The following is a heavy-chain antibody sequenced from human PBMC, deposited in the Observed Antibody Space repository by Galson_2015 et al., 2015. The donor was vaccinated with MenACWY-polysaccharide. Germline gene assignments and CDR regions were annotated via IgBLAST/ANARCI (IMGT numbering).Heavy chain of an antibody. D-gene: IGHD6-13*01. CDR1: GFSLRTTGMR. CDR3: AHRRGDSSTWYITSFDY. Sequence: PALVTPTQPLTLPCTFSGFSLRTTGMRVSWIRQPPGKALEWLARIAWDDGKFYSTSLKTRLTISKDTSKNQVVLTMTSMDPVDTATYYCAHRRGDSSTWYITSFDYWGQGTLVTVSS. CDR2: IAWDDGK. V-gene: IGHV2-70*04. J-gene: IGHJ4*02.